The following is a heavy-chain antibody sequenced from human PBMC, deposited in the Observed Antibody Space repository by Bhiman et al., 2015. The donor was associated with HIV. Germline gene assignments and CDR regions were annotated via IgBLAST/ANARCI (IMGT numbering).Heavy chain of an antibody. D-gene: IGHD6-13*01. Sequence: EVQLVESGGGLVQPGGSLRISCAASGFTFDDYAMHWVRQAPGKGLEWVSGISWNSASIGYADSVKGRFTTSRYNAKNSLHLQMNNLRPEDTALYYCAKASSWRHTSYYFDYWGQGTLVTVPS. CDR3: AKASSWRHTSYYFDY. V-gene: IGHV3-9*01. J-gene: IGHJ4*02. CDR2: ISWNSASI. CDR1: GFTFDDYA.